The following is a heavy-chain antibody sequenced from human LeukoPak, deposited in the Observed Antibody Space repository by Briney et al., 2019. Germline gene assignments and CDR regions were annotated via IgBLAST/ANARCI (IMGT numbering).Heavy chain of an antibody. V-gene: IGHV5-51*01. CDR2: IYPGDPDT. CDR1: GYNFNIYS. J-gene: IGHJ4*02. D-gene: IGHD1-14*01. CDR3: VRPSQLVLGSSIGLFDY. Sequence: GESLKISWRGSGYNFNIYSIGWVRQMPGKGLEWMGIIYPGDPDTKYSPSFQGQVTISADKSISTAYLQWSSLKASDTAMYSCVRPSQLVLGSSIGLFDYWGQGTQVTVSS.